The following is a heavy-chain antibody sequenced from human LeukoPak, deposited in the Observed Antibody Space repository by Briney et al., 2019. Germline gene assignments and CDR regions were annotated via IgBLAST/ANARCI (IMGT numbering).Heavy chain of an antibody. J-gene: IGHJ5*02. CDR3: ARDLRTIVVVPAAGDNWFDP. Sequence: PSETLSLTCTVSGGSISSGSYYWSWIRQPAGKGLEWIGRIYTSGSTNYNPSLKSRVTISVDTSKNQFSLKLSSVTAADTAVYYCARDLRTIVVVPAAGDNWFDPWGQGTLVTVSS. D-gene: IGHD2-2*01. CDR2: IYTSGST. V-gene: IGHV4-61*02. CDR1: GGSISSGSYY.